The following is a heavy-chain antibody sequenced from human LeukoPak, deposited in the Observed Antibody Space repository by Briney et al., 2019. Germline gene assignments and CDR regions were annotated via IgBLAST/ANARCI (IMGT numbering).Heavy chain of an antibody. CDR3: AKDPSIVEPTPSGR. V-gene: IGHV3-30*02. J-gene: IGHJ4*02. CDR1: GFTVSGNY. Sequence: PGGSLRLSCAVSGFTVSGNYMSWVRQAPGKGLEWVAFIRYDGSNKYYADSVKGRFTISRDNSKNTLYLQMNSLRAEDTAVYYCAKDPSIVEPTPSGRGGQGTLVTVSS. D-gene: IGHD1-26*01. CDR2: IRYDGSNK.